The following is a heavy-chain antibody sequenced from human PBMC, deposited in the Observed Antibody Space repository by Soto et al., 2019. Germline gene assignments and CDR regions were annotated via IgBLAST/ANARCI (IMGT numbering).Heavy chain of an antibody. J-gene: IGHJ6*02. Sequence: GGSLRLSCAASGFTFSSYGMHWVRQAPVKGLEWVAVIWYDGSNKYYADSVKGRFTISRDNSKNTLYLQMNSLRAEDTAVYYCARVRNNWNDGYYYGMDVWGQGTTVTVSS. CDR1: GFTFSSYG. CDR3: ARVRNNWNDGYYYGMDV. D-gene: IGHD1-20*01. V-gene: IGHV3-33*01. CDR2: IWYDGSNK.